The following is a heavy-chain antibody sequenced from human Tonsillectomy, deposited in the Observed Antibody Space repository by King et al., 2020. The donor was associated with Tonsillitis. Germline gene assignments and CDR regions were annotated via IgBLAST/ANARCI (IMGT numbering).Heavy chain of an antibody. CDR2: ISYDGSNK. D-gene: IGHD2-21*02. Sequence: VQLVESGGGVVQPGRSLRLSCAASGFTFSSYGMHWVRQAPGKGLEWVAVISYDGSNKYYADSVKGRFTISRDNSKNTLYLQMNSLRAEDTAVYYCAKEVEAVVTAPDYWGQGTLVTVSS. CDR1: GFTFSSYG. V-gene: IGHV3-30*18. CDR3: AKEVEAVVTAPDY. J-gene: IGHJ4*02.